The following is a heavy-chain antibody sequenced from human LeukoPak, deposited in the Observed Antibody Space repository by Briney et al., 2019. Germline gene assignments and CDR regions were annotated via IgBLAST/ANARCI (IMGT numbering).Heavy chain of an antibody. Sequence: GGSLRLSCAASGFTFSSYGMHWVRQAPGKGLEWVAFIRYDGSNKYYADSVKGRFTISRDDSKNTLYLQMNSLKTEDTAVYYCTTLTMVRGVWGQGTLVTVSS. CDR3: TTLTMVRGV. CDR1: GFTFSSYG. J-gene: IGHJ4*02. D-gene: IGHD3-10*01. V-gene: IGHV3-30*02. CDR2: IRYDGSNK.